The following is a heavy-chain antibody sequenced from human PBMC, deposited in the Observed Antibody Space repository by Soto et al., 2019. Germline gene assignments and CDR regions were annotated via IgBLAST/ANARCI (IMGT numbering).Heavy chain of an antibody. Sequence: GGSLRLSCAASGFTFSSYAMSWVRQAPGKGLEWVSAISGSGDSIYYADSVKGRFTISRDNSKNTLYLQMNSLRAEDTAVYYCAKLGDYIWGSYRNPFDHWGQGTLVTVSS. D-gene: IGHD3-16*02. J-gene: IGHJ4*02. CDR3: AKLGDYIWGSYRNPFDH. V-gene: IGHV3-23*01. CDR1: GFTFSSYA. CDR2: ISGSGDSI.